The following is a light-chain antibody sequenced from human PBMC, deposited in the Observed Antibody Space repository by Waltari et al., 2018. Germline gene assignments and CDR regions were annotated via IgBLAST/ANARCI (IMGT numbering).Light chain of an antibody. J-gene: IGLJ2*01. CDR1: SSAAGGYNY. CDR2: EVS. Sequence: QSALTQPASASGSPGQSITISCTGTSSAAGGYNYVSWYQQHPGKAPKLMIYEVSNRPSGVSNRFSGSKSGNTASLTISGLQAEDEADYYCSSYTSSSTLVVFGGGTKLTVL. V-gene: IGLV2-14*01. CDR3: SSYTSSSTLVV.